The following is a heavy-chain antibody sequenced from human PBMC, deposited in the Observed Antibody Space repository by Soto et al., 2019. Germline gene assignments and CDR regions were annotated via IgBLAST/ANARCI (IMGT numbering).Heavy chain of an antibody. CDR3: ARPYCSSTSCNRFDY. Sequence: SLKISCKGSGYSFTSYWISWVRQMPGKGLEWMGRIDPSDSYTNYSPSFQGHVTISADKSISTAYLQWSSLKASDTARYYCARPYCSSTSCNRFDYRGQVPLVTVST. J-gene: IGHJ4*02. CDR2: IDPSDSYT. CDR1: GYSFTSYW. V-gene: IGHV5-10-1*01. D-gene: IGHD2-2*02.